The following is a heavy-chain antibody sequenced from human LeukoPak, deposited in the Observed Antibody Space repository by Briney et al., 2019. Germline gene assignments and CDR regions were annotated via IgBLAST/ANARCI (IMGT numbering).Heavy chain of an antibody. V-gene: IGHV4-4*07. J-gene: IGHJ4*02. CDR2: IYASGST. CDR3: ALSFTLDYFDY. CDR1: GGSISSHY. D-gene: IGHD3-3*02. Sequence: PSETLSLTCTVSGGSISSHYWSWIWQPAGKGLEWIGRIYASGSTNYNPSLKSRVTMSVDTSKNQFSLNLSSVTAADTAMYYCALSFTLDYFDYWGQGTLVTVSS.